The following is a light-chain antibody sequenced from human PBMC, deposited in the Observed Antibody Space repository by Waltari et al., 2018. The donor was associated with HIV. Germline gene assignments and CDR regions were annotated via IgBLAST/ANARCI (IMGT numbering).Light chain of an antibody. J-gene: IGLJ3*02. CDR3: QSYDTSTSWV. Sequence: NFMLTQPHSVSESPGKTVTISCTPGSGNIAIHYLQWYHQRPGSAPTPVIYEDNQRPSGVPDRFSGAIDSSSNSASLTISGLKTEDEADYYCQSYDTSTSWVFGGGTKLTVL. V-gene: IGLV6-57*04. CDR1: SGNIAIHY. CDR2: EDN.